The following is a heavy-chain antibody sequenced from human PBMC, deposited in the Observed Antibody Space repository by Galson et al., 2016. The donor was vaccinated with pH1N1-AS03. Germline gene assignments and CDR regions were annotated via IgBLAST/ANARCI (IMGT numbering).Heavy chain of an antibody. J-gene: IGHJ5*02. D-gene: IGHD3-9*01. Sequence: SVKVSCKASGYDFTDYYLYWVRQAPGQGLEWMGRINPNTGETNYAQKFQGWVTMTRDTAISTGYMELSRLKSDDTAVYYCARGPQVEITDFVWLRVPLRDSARFDPWGQGTLVTVSS. V-gene: IGHV1-2*04. CDR3: ARGPQVEITDFVWLRVPLRDSARFDP. CDR1: GYDFTDYY. CDR2: INPNTGET.